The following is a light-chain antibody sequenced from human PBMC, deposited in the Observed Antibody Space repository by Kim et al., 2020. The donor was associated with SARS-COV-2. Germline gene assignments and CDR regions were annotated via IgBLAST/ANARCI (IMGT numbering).Light chain of an antibody. CDR1: QSVSSY. CDR2: DAS. V-gene: IGKV3-11*01. J-gene: IGKJ4*01. CDR3: QQRSNWPPLT. Sequence: SPGERATLSCRASQSVSSYLAWYQQKPVQAPRLLIYDASNRATGIPARFSGSGSGTDFTLTISSLEPEDFAVYYCQQRSNWPPLTFGGGTKVDIK.